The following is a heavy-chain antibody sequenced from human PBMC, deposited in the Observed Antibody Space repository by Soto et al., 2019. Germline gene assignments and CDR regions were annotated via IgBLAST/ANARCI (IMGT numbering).Heavy chain of an antibody. CDR3: ARVTPGNNLYYFSGLDF. J-gene: IGHJ6*02. D-gene: IGHD1-1*01. V-gene: IGHV3-30-3*01. CDR1: GFTFDAYG. Sequence: GGSLRLSCVASGFTFDAYGIHWVRQAPGKGLQWVALISYEGSNTYYADSVRGRFTISRDNSKNALYLQMNTLRPEDTGVYYCARVTPGNNLYYFSGLDFWGQGTSVTVSS. CDR2: ISYEGSNT.